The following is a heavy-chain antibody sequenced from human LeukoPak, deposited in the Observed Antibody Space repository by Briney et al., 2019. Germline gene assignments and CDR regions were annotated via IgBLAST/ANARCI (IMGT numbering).Heavy chain of an antibody. J-gene: IGHJ4*02. Sequence: GGSLRLSCAASGFTFSNYGLNWVRQAPGKGLEWVSSISSSGSSTSYADSVKGRFTVSRDNAKNSLFLQMNSLRVEDTAVYYCARAERAFFDYWGQGTLVTVSS. D-gene: IGHD3-16*01. CDR3: ARAERAFFDY. CDR1: GFTFSNYG. V-gene: IGHV3-21*01. CDR2: ISSSGSST.